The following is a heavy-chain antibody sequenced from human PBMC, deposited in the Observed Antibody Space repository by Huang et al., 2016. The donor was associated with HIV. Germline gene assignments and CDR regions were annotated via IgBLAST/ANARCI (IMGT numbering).Heavy chain of an antibody. CDR3: ARAGGFEI. CDR1: GFKFSNYW. Sequence: EEHLVESGGGLVQTGGSLRLSCEASGFKFSNYWRQWVRQAPGKGLMWVSRIKIDGRTTDYADSVKGRFTISRDNAKNTLYLQMSSLTAEDTAIYYCARAGGFEIWGQGTVVTVSS. J-gene: IGHJ3*02. D-gene: IGHD2-15*01. V-gene: IGHV3-74*01. CDR2: IKIDGRTT.